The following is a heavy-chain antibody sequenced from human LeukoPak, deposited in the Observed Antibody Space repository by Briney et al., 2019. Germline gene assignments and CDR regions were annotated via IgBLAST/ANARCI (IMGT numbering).Heavy chain of an antibody. CDR3: ARDKLLWFGESNYYYYGMDV. Sequence: ASETLSLTCIVSGGSISSYYWSWIRQPPGKGLEWIGYIYYSGSTNYNPSLKSRVTISVDTSKNQLSLKLSSVTAADTAVNYCARDKLLWFGESNYYYYGMDVWGQGTTVTVPS. D-gene: IGHD3-10*01. V-gene: IGHV4-59*01. CDR1: GGSISSYY. J-gene: IGHJ6*02. CDR2: IYYSGST.